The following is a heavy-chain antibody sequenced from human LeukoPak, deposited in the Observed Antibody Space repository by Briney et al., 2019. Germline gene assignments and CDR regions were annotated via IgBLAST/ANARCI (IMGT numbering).Heavy chain of an antibody. V-gene: IGHV3-53*01. D-gene: IGHD4-23*01. Sequence: PGGSLRLSCAASGFTFSSYSMNWVRQAPGKGLEWVSVIYSGGSTYYADSVKGRFTISRDNSKNTLYLQMNSLRAEDTAVYYCARDKAPPDYGGNSGAYYYGMDVWGQGTTVTVSS. CDR3: ARDKAPPDYGGNSGAYYYGMDV. CDR1: GFTFSSYS. J-gene: IGHJ6*02. CDR2: IYSGGST.